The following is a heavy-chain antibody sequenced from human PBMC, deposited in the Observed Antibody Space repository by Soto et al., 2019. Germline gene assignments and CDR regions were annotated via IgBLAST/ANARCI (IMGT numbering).Heavy chain of an antibody. CDR3: ARRYGSSCDC. J-gene: IGHJ4*02. Sequence: QVQLQESGPGLVKPSETLSLTCTVSGGSISSYYWSWIRQPPGKGLEWIGYTYYSGSTNYNPSLKXXVXIXXDRAKHHFSLKLSSVTAADTAVYYCARRYGSSCDCWGQGTLVTVSS. CDR1: GGSISSYY. D-gene: IGHD6-13*01. V-gene: IGHV4-59*08. CDR2: TYYSGST.